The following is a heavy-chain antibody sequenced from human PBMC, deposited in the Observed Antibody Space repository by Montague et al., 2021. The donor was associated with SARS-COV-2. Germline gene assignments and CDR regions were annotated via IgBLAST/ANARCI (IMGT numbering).Heavy chain of an antibody. Sequence: SEILSPTCTVSGGSISSSTYYWGWIRQPPGKGLEWIGSIYYSGSTYYNPSLKSRVTISVDTSKNQFSLKLSSVTAADTAVYYCARHGWGWLRLLRPFDYWGQGTLVTVSS. CDR1: GGSISSSTYY. V-gene: IGHV4-39*01. D-gene: IGHD5-12*01. CDR3: ARHGWGWLRLLRPFDY. J-gene: IGHJ4*02. CDR2: IYYSGST.